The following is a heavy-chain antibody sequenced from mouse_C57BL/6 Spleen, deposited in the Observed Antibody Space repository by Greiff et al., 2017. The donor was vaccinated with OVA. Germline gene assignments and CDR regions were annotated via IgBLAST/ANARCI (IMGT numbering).Heavy chain of an antibody. D-gene: IGHD1-1*01. J-gene: IGHJ2*01. CDR1: GYTFTSYW. CDR3: APLLRYYFDY. V-gene: IGHV1-55*01. CDR2: IYPGSGST. Sequence: QVTLKESGAELVKPGASVKMSCKASGYTFTSYWITWVKQRPGQGLEWIGDIYPGSGSTNYNEKFKSKATLTVDTSSSTAYMQLSSLTSEDSAVYYCAPLLRYYFDYWGQGTTLTVSS.